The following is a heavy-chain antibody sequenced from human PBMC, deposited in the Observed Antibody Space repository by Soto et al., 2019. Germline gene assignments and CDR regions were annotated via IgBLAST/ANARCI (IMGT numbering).Heavy chain of an antibody. V-gene: IGHV1-58*01. CDR1: GFTFTSSA. J-gene: IGHJ6*02. D-gene: IGHD3-3*01. CDR3: ATADFWSGLRV. CDR2: IVVGSGNT. Sequence: GASVKVSGKASGFTFTSSAVQWVRQARGQRLEWIGWIVVGSGNTNYAQKFQERVTITRDMSTSTAYMELSSLRSDDTAVYYCATADFWSGLRVWGQGTTVTVSS.